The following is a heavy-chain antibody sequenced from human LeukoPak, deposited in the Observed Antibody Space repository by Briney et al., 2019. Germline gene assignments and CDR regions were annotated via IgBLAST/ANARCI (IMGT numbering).Heavy chain of an antibody. V-gene: IGHV1-8*01. CDR3: ARGLRIAVATPRSYYFDY. J-gene: IGHJ4*02. Sequence: ASVKVSCKASGYTFTSYDINWVRQATGQGLEWMGWMNPNSGNTGYAQKSQGRVTMTRNTSISTAYMELSSLRSEDTAVYYCARGLRIAVATPRSYYFDYWGQGTLVTVSS. CDR2: MNPNSGNT. D-gene: IGHD6-19*01. CDR1: GYTFTSYD.